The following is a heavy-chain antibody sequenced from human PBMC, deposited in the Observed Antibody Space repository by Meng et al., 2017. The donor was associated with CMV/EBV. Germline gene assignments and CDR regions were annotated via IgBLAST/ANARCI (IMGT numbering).Heavy chain of an antibody. J-gene: IGHJ4*02. D-gene: IGHD3-22*01. CDR1: GFTFDDYG. V-gene: IGHV3-20*04. CDR2: INWNGGST. Sequence: GESLKISCAASGFTFDDYGMSWVRQAPGKGLEWVSGINWNGGSTGYADSVKGRFTISRDNAKNSLYLQMNSLRAEDTALYYCARDSGRPLTYYYDSSGYYTFDYWGQGTLVTVSS. CDR3: ARDSGRPLTYYYDSSGYYTFDY.